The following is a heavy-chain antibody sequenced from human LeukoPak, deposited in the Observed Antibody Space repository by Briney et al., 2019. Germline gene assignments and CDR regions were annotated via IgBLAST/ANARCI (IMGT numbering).Heavy chain of an antibody. CDR2: TSSGGELT. D-gene: IGHD3-22*01. Sequence: GGSLRLSCAASGFTFSSYAMSWGRQGTGKGLEWVSSTSSGGELTFYADSVKGRFTISRDNSKNTLYLQMNSLRAEDTAVYYCAKDRPNYYHDNGHYYRRGGDCWGQGTLVTASS. CDR3: AKDRPNYYHDNGHYYRRGGDC. J-gene: IGHJ4*02. V-gene: IGHV3-23*01. CDR1: GFTFSSYA.